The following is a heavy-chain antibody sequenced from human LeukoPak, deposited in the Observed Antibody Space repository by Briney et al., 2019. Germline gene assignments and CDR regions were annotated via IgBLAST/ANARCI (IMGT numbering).Heavy chain of an antibody. D-gene: IGHD1-26*01. V-gene: IGHV3-66*01. J-gene: IGHJ4*02. Sequence: GGSLRLSCAASGFTVSSNYMSWVREAPGKGLEWVSVIYSGGSTYYADSVKGRFTISRDNLKNTLNLQMNSLRAEDTAVYYCARASGSRNFDYWGQGTLVTVSS. CDR3: ARASGSRNFDY. CDR2: IYSGGST. CDR1: GFTVSSNY.